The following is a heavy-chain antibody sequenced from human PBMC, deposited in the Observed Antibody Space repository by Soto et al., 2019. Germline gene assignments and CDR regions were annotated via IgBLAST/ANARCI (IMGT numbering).Heavy chain of an antibody. CDR3: AKVYCTGGSGYSVY. J-gene: IGHJ4*02. CDR1: GFTFSSYG. D-gene: IGHD2-15*01. V-gene: IGHV3-30*18. CDR2: ISADGSDK. Sequence: QVQLVASGGGVVQPGRSLRLSCAASGFTFSSYGLHWVRQAPGKGPEWVAVISADGSDKSYADSVKGRFTISRDNSQNTLYLQMDSLRPEDTAVYHCAKVYCTGGSGYSVYWGQGTLVTVSS.